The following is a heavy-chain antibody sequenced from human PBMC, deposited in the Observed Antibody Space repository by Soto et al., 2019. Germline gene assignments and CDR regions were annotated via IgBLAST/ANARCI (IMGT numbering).Heavy chain of an antibody. CDR1: GFTFSSYS. Sequence: EVQLVESGGGLVKPGGSLRLSCAASGFTFSSYSMNWVRQAPGKGLEWVSSISSSSSYIYYADSVKGRFTISRDNAKNSLYLQMNSLRAEDTAVYYCARFWGRHRDPDAFDIWGQGTMVTVSS. J-gene: IGHJ3*02. CDR3: ARFWGRHRDPDAFDI. V-gene: IGHV3-21*01. CDR2: ISSSSSYI. D-gene: IGHD3-16*01.